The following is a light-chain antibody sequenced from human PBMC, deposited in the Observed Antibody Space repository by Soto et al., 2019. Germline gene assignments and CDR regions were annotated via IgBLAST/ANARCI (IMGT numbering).Light chain of an antibody. CDR1: QSVSSNY. CDR2: GAS. Sequence: EIVLTQSPGTLSLSPGERATLSCRASQSVSSNYLAWYQQKPGQAPRLRIYGASSRATGIPDRFSGSGSGTDFTLTISRLEPEDFAVYYCQQYGSSPGTFGQGTKVEI. J-gene: IGKJ2*01. V-gene: IGKV3-20*01. CDR3: QQYGSSPGT.